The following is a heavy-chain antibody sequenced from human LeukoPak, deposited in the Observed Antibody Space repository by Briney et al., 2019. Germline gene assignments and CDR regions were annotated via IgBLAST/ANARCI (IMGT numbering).Heavy chain of an antibody. CDR2: ISSSSSYR. Sequence: PGRSLRLSCAASGFTFSSYSMNWVRQAPGKGLEWVSYISSSSSYRYYADSVKGRFTISRDNAKNSLYLQMNSLRAEDTAVYYCAREVAGGFDYWGQGTLVTVSS. J-gene: IGHJ4*02. CDR1: GFTFSSYS. V-gene: IGHV3-21*06. CDR3: AREVAGGFDY. D-gene: IGHD6-19*01.